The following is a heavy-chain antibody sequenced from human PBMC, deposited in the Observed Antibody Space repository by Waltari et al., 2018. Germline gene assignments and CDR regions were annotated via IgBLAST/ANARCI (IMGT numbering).Heavy chain of an antibody. D-gene: IGHD6-6*01. J-gene: IGHJ1*01. V-gene: IGHV3-9*01. CDR3: TKNAEGRTGIADRPA. Sequence: EVQLVESGGGLVQPGRSLRLSCAASGFTFDDYAMHWVRQAPGKGREWVSTISWNRGSRDYADSVKGRFTISRDNAKNSLYLQMNSLRVDDTAIYYCTKNAEGRTGIADRPAWGRGTLVTVSS. CDR2: ISWNRGSR. CDR1: GFTFDDYA.